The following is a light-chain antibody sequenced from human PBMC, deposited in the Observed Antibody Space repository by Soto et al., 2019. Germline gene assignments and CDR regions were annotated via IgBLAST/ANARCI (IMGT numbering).Light chain of an antibody. CDR2: RAS. J-gene: IGKJ1*01. Sequence: EIVMTQSPATLAVSPGETATLSCRASESLSGNLAWYQQKPGQAPRLLIFRASTRATGVPARFSGRGSGTEFTLTISGLQSEDFAVYYCHQYSNWRPWTFGPGTKVEIK. CDR3: HQYSNWRPWT. CDR1: ESLSGN. V-gene: IGKV3-15*01.